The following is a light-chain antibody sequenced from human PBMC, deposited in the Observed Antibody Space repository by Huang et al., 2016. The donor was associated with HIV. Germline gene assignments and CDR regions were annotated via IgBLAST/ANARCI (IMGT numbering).Light chain of an antibody. Sequence: EIVMTQSPATLSVSPGERATLSCRASQSISSNLAWYQQKPGQAPRLIIYATSTRATGIPARFSGSGSETEFTLTITSLQSEDFAVYYCQQYDNWPPYTFGQGTKLEIK. CDR1: QSISSN. J-gene: IGKJ2*01. CDR2: ATS. V-gene: IGKV3-15*01. CDR3: QQYDNWPPYT.